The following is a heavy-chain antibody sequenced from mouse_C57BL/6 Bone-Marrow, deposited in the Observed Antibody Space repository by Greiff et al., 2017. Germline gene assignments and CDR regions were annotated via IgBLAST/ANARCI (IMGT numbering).Heavy chain of an antibody. CDR1: GYTFTDHT. Sequence: QVQLQQSDAELVKPGASVKISCKVSGYTFTDHTIHWMKQRPEQGLEWIGYIYPRDGSTKYNEKFKGKATLTADKSSSTAYMELNSLTSEDSAVYYCARWGLYYYGSSYFDYWGQGTTLTVSS. V-gene: IGHV1-78*01. CDR2: IYPRDGST. D-gene: IGHD1-1*01. CDR3: ARWGLYYYGSSYFDY. J-gene: IGHJ2*01.